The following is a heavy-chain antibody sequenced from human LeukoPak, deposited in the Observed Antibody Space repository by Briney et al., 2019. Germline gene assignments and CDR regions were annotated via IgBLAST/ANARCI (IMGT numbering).Heavy chain of an antibody. CDR2: ISGSSVTT. V-gene: IGHV3-48*01. CDR1: GFTFSSYS. J-gene: IGHJ4*02. CDR3: AKLDYYGNY. D-gene: IGHD3-10*01. Sequence: GSLRLSCAASGFTFSSYSMNWVRQAPGKGLEWVSYISGSSVTTYYADSVKGRFTISRDNSKNTLYLQMNSLRAEDTAVYYCAKLDYYGNYWGQGTLVTVSS.